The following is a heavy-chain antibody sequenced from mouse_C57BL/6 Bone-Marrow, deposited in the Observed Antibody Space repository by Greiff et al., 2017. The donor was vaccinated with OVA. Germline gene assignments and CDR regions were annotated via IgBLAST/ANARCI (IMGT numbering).Heavy chain of an antibody. Sequence: VQRVESGPGLVAPSQSLSITCTVSGFSLTSYGVHWVRQPPGKGLEWLGVIWAGGSTNYNSALMSRLSISKDNSKSQVFLKMNSLQTDDTAMYYCARGYYGSSYWYFDVWGAGTTVTGSS. D-gene: IGHD1-1*01. CDR3: ARGYYGSSYWYFDV. V-gene: IGHV2-9*02. CDR1: GFSLTSYG. CDR2: IWAGGST. J-gene: IGHJ1*01.